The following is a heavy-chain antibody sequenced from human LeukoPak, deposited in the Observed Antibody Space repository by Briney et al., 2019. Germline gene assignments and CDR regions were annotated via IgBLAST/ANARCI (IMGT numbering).Heavy chain of an antibody. J-gene: IGHJ6*02. CDR3: ANRGYSYGYYYYGMDV. Sequence: ASVTVSCKASGGTFSSYAISWVRQAPGQGLEWMGGIIPIFGTANYAQKFQGRVTITADESTSTAYMELSSLRSEDTAVYYCANRGYSYGYYYYGMDVWGQGTTVTVSS. CDR1: GGTFSSYA. CDR2: IIPIFGTA. D-gene: IGHD5-18*01. V-gene: IGHV1-69*13.